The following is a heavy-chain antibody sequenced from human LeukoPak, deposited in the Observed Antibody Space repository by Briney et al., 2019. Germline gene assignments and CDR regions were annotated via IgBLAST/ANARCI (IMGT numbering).Heavy chain of an antibody. Sequence: GASVKVSCKASGYTFTSYYMHWVRQAPGQGLEWMGIINPSGGSTTYAQKFQGRVTMTRDTSTTTVYMELSSLRSEDTAVYFRARVSSAPGIVGATIDYWGQGTLVTVSS. CDR3: ARVSSAPGIVGATIDY. CDR2: INPSGGST. J-gene: IGHJ4*02. D-gene: IGHD1-26*01. V-gene: IGHV1-46*01. CDR1: GYTFTSYY.